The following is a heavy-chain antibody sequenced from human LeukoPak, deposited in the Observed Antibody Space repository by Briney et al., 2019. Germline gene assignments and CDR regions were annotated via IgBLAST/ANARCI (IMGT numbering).Heavy chain of an antibody. Sequence: PGRSLRLSCAASGFAFSSYAMHWVRQAPGKGLEWVAVISCDGNNKYSADSVKGRFTISRDNSKNTLYLQMNSLRAEDTAVYYCARAGGIVVVPAAIRGAYFDYWGQGTLVTVSS. V-gene: IGHV3-30-3*01. CDR1: GFAFSSYA. D-gene: IGHD2-2*01. CDR2: ISCDGNNK. J-gene: IGHJ4*02. CDR3: ARAGGIVVVPAAIRGAYFDY.